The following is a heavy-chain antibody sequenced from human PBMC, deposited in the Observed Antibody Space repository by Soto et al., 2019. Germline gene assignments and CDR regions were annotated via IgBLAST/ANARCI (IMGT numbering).Heavy chain of an antibody. J-gene: IGHJ4*02. CDR2: ITSTSSYI. D-gene: IGHD2-15*01. Sequence: EVQLVESGGGLVKPGGSLRLSCAASGFTFSSYTMHWVRQAPGKGLEWVSSITSTSSYIYYTDSLKGRFTISSDNAQSSLYLQMDSLGPGDTAVYYCARDRARDRSDKGFDEWGQGPLVTVSS. CDR1: GFTFSSYT. V-gene: IGHV3-21*06. CDR3: ARDRARDRSDKGFDE.